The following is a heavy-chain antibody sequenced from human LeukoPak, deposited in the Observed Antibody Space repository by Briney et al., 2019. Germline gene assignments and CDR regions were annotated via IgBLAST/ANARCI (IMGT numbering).Heavy chain of an antibody. D-gene: IGHD6-19*01. CDR3: AKTPPYSSGSYYFDY. J-gene: IGHJ4*02. Sequence: PGGSLRLSCAASGFTFSSYWMNWVRQAPGKGLEWVSHISTSSSTIYYADSVKGRFTISRDNAKNSLYLQMNSLRAEDTAVYYCAKTPPYSSGSYYFDYWGQGTLVTVSS. V-gene: IGHV3-48*01. CDR2: ISTSSSTI. CDR1: GFTFSSYW.